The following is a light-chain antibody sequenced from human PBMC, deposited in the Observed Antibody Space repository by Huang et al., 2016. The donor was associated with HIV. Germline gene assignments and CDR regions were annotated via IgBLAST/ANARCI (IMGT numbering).Light chain of an antibody. V-gene: IGKV1-39*01. CDR3: QQSYGTPK. J-gene: IGKJ1*01. CDR1: QSISHF. Sequence: DIQMTQSPPSLSASVGDRVTITCRISQSISHFLNWYQQKPGEAPKLLIDAASSLQTGVPSRFSGGGAGTNFTLTIRMLQPGDFATYYCQQSYGTPKFGQGTKVEIK. CDR2: AAS.